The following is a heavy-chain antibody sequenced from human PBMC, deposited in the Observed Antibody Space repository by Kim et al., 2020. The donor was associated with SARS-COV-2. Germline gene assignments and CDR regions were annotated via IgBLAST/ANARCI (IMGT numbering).Heavy chain of an antibody. Sequence: GGSLRLSCAASGFTFSGHGMHWARQAPGKGLEWVAVIWYDGNNKYYADSVKGRFTISRDNSKNTLYLQMNSLRAEDTAVYYCVRDFAGGWYPLFDSWGQGTLVTVSS. CDR2: IWYDGNNK. CDR1: GFTFSGHG. V-gene: IGHV3-33*08. CDR3: VRDFAGGWYPLFDS. J-gene: IGHJ4*02. D-gene: IGHD6-19*01.